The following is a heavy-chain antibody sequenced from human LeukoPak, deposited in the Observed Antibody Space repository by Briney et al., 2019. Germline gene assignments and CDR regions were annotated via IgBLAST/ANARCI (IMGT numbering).Heavy chain of an antibody. CDR2: IWYDGSNK. CDR3: ARGSSGWYYFDY. Sequence: PGGSLRLSCAASGFTPSSYGMHWVRQAPGRGLEWVAVIWYDGSNKYYADSVKGRFTISRDNSKNTLYLQMNSLRAEDTAVYYCARGSSGWYYFDYWGQGDLVTVSS. D-gene: IGHD6-19*01. J-gene: IGHJ4*02. V-gene: IGHV3-33*01. CDR1: GFTPSSYG.